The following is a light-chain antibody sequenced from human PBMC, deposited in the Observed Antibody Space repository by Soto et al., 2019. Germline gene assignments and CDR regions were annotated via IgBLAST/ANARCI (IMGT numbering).Light chain of an antibody. J-gene: IGKJ3*01. CDR1: QGIRYY. CDR3: QKYSSAPFT. Sequence: IQMTQSPSSLSASVGDRVTITCRASQGIRYYLAWYQQKPDKAPKLLLYGASTLQSGVPSRFSGSGSETDFTLTISGLQPEDVATYYCQKYSSAPFTFGPGTKVDIK. CDR2: GAS. V-gene: IGKV1-27*01.